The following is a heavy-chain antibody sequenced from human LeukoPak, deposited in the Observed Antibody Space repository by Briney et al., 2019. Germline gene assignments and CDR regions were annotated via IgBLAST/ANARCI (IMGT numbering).Heavy chain of an antibody. Sequence: ASVKVSCKASGYTFTSYAMHWVRQAPGQRLEWMGWINAGNGNTKYSQKFQGRVTITRDTSASTAYMELSSLRSEDTAVYYCAREVHGDNWFDPWGQGTLVTVSS. CDR3: AREVHGDNWFDP. CDR1: GYTFTSYA. V-gene: IGHV1-3*01. J-gene: IGHJ5*02. CDR2: INAGNGNT.